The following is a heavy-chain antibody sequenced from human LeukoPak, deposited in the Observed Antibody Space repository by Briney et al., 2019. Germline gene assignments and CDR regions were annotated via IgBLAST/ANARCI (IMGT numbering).Heavy chain of an antibody. D-gene: IGHD6-19*01. Sequence: ASVKDSSKDPRDSFTRFGIRWVRQALGQGLGWRGCIKPNSVGTNYAQKLKGRVTMTRDTSISTAYMELSRLRSDDTAVYYCARDRVIAVAGGTSEYWGQGTLVTVSS. V-gene: IGHV1-2*02. CDR3: ARDRVIAVAGGTSEY. CDR1: RDSFTRFG. J-gene: IGHJ4*02. CDR2: IKPNSVGT.